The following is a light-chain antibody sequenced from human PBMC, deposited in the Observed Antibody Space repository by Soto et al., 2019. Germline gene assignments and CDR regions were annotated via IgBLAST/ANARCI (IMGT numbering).Light chain of an antibody. J-gene: IGKJ4*01. V-gene: IGKV1D-13*01. CDR2: DAS. CDR1: QDINSA. Sequence: AIQLTQSPSSLSASIGDRVNIFCRTSQDINSALAWYQQIPGKPPKLLISDASSLERGVPSRFSGSGSGTDFTLSISNLQPEDFATYYCQQFNNYPLTFGGGTKVEIK. CDR3: QQFNNYPLT.